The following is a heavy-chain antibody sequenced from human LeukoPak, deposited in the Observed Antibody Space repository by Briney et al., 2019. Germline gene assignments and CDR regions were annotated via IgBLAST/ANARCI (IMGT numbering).Heavy chain of an antibody. V-gene: IGHV3-11*04. CDR2: ISSSGSTI. CDR1: GFTFSDYY. D-gene: IGHD6-19*01. Sequence: PGGSLRLSCAASGFTFSDYYMSWIRQTPGKGLEWVSYISSSGSTIYYADSVKGRFTISRDNAKNSLYLQMNSLRAEDTAVYYCARDVAVALSSEYWGQGTLVTVSS. CDR3: ARDVAVALSSEY. J-gene: IGHJ4*02.